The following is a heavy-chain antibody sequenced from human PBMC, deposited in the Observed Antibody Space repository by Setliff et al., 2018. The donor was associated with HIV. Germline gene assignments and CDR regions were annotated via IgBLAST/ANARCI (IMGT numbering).Heavy chain of an antibody. Sequence: SETLSLTCTVSGGSIKNVNYYWGWVRLSPGKGLEWIGSIYYSGATYYNPSLKSRVIISVDTSKNLFSLNLSSVRASDTAVYYCARGPVNWFYMDVWGKGTTVTVSS. J-gene: IGHJ6*03. CDR3: ARGPVNWFYMDV. CDR1: GGSIKNVNYY. D-gene: IGHD3-10*01. V-gene: IGHV4-39*01. CDR2: IYYSGAT.